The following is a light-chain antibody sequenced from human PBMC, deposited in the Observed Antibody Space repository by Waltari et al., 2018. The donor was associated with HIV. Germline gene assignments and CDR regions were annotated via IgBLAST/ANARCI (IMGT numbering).Light chain of an antibody. CDR1: ELAAKN. CDR2: QDS. J-gene: IGLJ2*01. CDR3: QAWDSSTAV. Sequence: FELTQPSVVSVPPGHPAGIPCSRDELAAKNACWYQQKPGQSPVLVIYQDSKRPSGIPERFSGSNSGNTATLTISGTQAMDEADYYCQAWDSSTAVFGGGTKLTVL. V-gene: IGLV3-1*01.